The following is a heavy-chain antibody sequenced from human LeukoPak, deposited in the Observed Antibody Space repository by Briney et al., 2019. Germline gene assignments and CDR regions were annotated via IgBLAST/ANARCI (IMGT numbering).Heavy chain of an antibody. V-gene: IGHV4-38-2*02. CDR2: IHHSWDT. CDR3: ARDRFDYGEYEFDS. D-gene: IGHD4-17*01. J-gene: IGHJ5*01. CDR1: GYSIKSSYH. Sequence: KPSETLSLTCTVSGYSIKSSYHWAWVRQPPGKGLEWVATIHHSWDTFYNPSLKSRLTISMNTSKNEFSLTLKPVTAADTAVYYWARDRFDYGEYEFDSWGQGALVTVSS.